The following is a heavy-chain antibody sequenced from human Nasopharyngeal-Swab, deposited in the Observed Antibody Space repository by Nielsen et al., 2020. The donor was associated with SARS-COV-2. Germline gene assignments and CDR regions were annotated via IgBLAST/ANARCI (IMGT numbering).Heavy chain of an antibody. CDR1: GFTFSSYG. D-gene: IGHD6-25*01. J-gene: IGHJ6*03. CDR3: VKDQAAIYYMDV. V-gene: IGHV3-30*02. CDR2: IRYDGSNK. Sequence: GSLRLSCAASGFTFSSYGMHWVRQAPGKGLEWVAFIRYDGSNKYHSESVKGRFTISRDNSKNTLYLQMNSLRGEDTAVYYCVKDQAAIYYMDVWGKGTTVTVSS.